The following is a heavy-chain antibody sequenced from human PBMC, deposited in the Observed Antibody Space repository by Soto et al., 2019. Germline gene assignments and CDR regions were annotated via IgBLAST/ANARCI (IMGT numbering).Heavy chain of an antibody. CDR3: ARRTGFGSSWLYFDY. J-gene: IGHJ4*02. V-gene: IGHV4-59*08. CDR2: IYYSGST. D-gene: IGHD6-13*01. CDR1: GGSISSYY. Sequence: GSLRLSCTVSGGSISSYYWSWIRQPPGKGLEWIGYIYYSGSTNYNPSLKSRVTISVDTTKNQFSLKLNSVTAADTAVYYCARRTGFGSSWLYFDYWGQGTLVTVSS.